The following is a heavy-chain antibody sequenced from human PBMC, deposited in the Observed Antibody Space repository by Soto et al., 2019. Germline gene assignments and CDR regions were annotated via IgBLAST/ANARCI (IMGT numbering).Heavy chain of an antibody. V-gene: IGHV4-4*07. CDR2: IYISGST. J-gene: IGHJ5*02. CDR3: ARLAVTDAMSAWFDP. CDR1: GGSISSYY. Sequence: TSETLSLTCTVSGGSISSYYWTWIRQPAGKGLEWIGRIYISGSTDYNPSLKSRVTMSVDTSKNQFSLKLTSVTAADTAVYYCARLAVTDAMSAWFDPWGQGTLVTSPQ. D-gene: IGHD2-2*01.